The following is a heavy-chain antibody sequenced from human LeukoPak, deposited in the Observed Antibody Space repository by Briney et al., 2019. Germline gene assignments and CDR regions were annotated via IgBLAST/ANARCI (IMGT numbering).Heavy chain of an antibody. J-gene: IGHJ6*02. CDR1: GFTFSSYG. D-gene: IGHD2-15*01. CDR2: ISYDGSNK. V-gene: IGHV3-30*03. Sequence: PGRSLRLSCAASGFTFSSYGMHWVRQAPGKGLEWVAVISYDGSNKYYADSVKGRFTISRDNSKNTLYLQMNSLRAGDTAVYYCARAPSPGSCSGGSCYRFPRYGMDVWGQGTTVTVSS. CDR3: ARAPSPGSCSGGSCYRFPRYGMDV.